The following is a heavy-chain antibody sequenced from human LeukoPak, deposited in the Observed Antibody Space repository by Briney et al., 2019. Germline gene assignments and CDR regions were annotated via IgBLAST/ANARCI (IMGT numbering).Heavy chain of an antibody. CDR2: IYSDGST. V-gene: IGHV3-53*01. J-gene: IGHJ4*02. D-gene: IGHD1-26*01. Sequence: GALRLSCAASGFTLSSNYLSWVRQAPGKGLGLGSGIYSDGSTYYADSVKGRFTISRDNSKNTLDLQMTGLRAEDTAVYYCARERGRGRDSPWFDYWGQGTLVTVSS. CDR1: GFTLSSNY. CDR3: ARERGRGRDSPWFDY.